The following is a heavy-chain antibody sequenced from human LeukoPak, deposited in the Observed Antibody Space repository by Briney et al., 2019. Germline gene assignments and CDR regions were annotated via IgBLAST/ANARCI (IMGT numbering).Heavy chain of an antibody. CDR3: ARGTHDYGDYVHDY. D-gene: IGHD4-17*01. J-gene: IGHJ4*02. CDR2: ISYDGSNK. CDR1: GFTFSSYA. V-gene: IGHV3-30-3*01. Sequence: GGSLRLSCAASGFTFSSYAMHWVRQAPGKGLEWVAVISYDGSNKYYADSVKGRFTISRDNSKNTLYLQMNSLRAEDTAVYYCARGTHDYGDYVHDYWGQGTPVTVSS.